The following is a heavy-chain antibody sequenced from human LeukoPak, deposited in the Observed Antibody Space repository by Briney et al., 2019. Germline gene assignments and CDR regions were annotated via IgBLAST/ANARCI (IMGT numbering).Heavy chain of an antibody. CDR1: GFTFSSYA. Sequence: GRSLRLSCAASGFTFSSYAMHWVRQAPGKGLEWVAVISYDGSNKYYADSVKGRFTISRDNSKNTLYLQMNSLRAEDTAVYYCARVRFGEFYFDYWGQGTLVTVSS. CDR3: ARVRFGEFYFDY. D-gene: IGHD3-10*01. V-gene: IGHV3-30-3*01. CDR2: ISYDGSNK. J-gene: IGHJ4*02.